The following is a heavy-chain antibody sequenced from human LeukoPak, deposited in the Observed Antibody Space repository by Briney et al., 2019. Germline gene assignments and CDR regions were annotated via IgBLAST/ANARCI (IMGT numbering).Heavy chain of an antibody. CDR1: GCTFSSYS. V-gene: IGHV1-69*02. D-gene: IGHD5-18*01. Sequence: SVKVSCKASGCTFSSYSMSWVRQAPGQGLEWMGRIIPILGIANYAQKFQGRVTITADKSTSTAYMELSSLRSEKTAVYYCARKSADTAMVRGYYYYGMDAWGHRNTVTVSS. J-gene: IGHJ6*02. CDR2: IIPILGIA. CDR3: ARKSADTAMVRGYYYYGMDA.